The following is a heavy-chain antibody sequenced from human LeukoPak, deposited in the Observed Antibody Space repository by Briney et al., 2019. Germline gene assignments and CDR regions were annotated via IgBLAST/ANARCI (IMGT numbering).Heavy chain of an antibody. Sequence: SETLSLTCTVSGGSISSYYWSWIRQPPGKGLEWIGYIYYSGSTNYNPSLKSRVTIPVDTSKNQFSLKLSSVTAADTAVYYCASSLGGSYYDYWGQGTLVTVSS. D-gene: IGHD1-26*01. CDR2: IYYSGST. V-gene: IGHV4-59*08. CDR1: GGSISSYY. CDR3: ASSLGGSYYDY. J-gene: IGHJ4*02.